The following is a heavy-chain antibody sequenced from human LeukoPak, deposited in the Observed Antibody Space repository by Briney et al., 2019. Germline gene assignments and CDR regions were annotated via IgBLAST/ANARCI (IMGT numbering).Heavy chain of an antibody. Sequence: SETLSLTCAVSGYSISGSYYWGWIRQSPGKALGWIGSMFHSGITYYNPSLKSRVTISLDTSKNQFSLKLTSVTAADTAVYYCARANGFGLIITWGQGTLVTVSS. D-gene: IGHD3-10*01. CDR1: GYSISGSYY. CDR3: ARANGFGLIIT. J-gene: IGHJ4*02. CDR2: MFHSGIT. V-gene: IGHV4-38-2*01.